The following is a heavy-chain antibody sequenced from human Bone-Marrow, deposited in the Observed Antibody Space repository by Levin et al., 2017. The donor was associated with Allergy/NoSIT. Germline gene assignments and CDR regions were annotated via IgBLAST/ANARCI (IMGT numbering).Heavy chain of an antibody. CDR3: AGSSSGTGQFDH. D-gene: IGHD6-6*01. CDR1: GGSFRSSTHY. Sequence: SCTVSGGSFRSSTHYWGWIRQPPGKGLEWIVTISHSGNTYHNPSLTSRVAISVDTSKNQVSLELSSVTAADTAVYYCAGSSSGTGQFDHWGQGTLVTVSS. V-gene: IGHV4-39*07. CDR2: ISHSGNT. J-gene: IGHJ4*02.